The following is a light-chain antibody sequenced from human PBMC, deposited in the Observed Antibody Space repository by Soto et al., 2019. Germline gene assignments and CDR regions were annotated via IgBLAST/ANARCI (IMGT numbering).Light chain of an antibody. V-gene: IGLV1-44*01. Sequence: QSVLTQPPSASGTPGQRVTISCSGSNSNIGSNTVNWYQQLPGTAPKLLIYYDNLRPSGVPDRISGSKSGTSASLAISGLQSDDEADYSCAAWDDRLNGRVFGTGTKLTVL. J-gene: IGLJ1*01. CDR2: YDN. CDR3: AAWDDRLNGRV. CDR1: NSNIGSNT.